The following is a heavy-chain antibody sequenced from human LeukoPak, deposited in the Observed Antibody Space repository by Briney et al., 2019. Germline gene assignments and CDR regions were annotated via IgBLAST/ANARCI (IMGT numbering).Heavy chain of an antibody. CDR2: ISWNIISI. D-gene: IGHD1-26*01. J-gene: IGHJ4*02. CDR1: GFTFDDYA. V-gene: IGHV3-9*01. Sequence: PGRSLRLSCAASGFTFDDYAMHWVRQAPGKGLEWVSGISWNIISIGYADSVKGRFTISRDNAKNSLYLQMNSLRAEDTAVYYCAREGGEWELLRTFDYWGQGTLVTVSS. CDR3: AREGGEWELLRTFDY.